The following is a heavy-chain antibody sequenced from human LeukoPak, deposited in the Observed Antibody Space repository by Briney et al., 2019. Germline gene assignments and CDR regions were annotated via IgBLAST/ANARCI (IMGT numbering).Heavy chain of an antibody. CDR3: AGGGWSFDAFDF. V-gene: IGHV4-59*08. D-gene: IGHD6-19*01. CDR2: IHYSGTT. CDR1: GGSISTYY. J-gene: IGHJ3*01. Sequence: SETLSLTCTVSGGSISTYYWSWIRQPPGKGLEWIGYIHYSGTTNYSPSLKSRVTISVDTSKNRFSLRLTSLTAADTAVYFCAGGGWSFDAFDFWGQGTMVTVSS.